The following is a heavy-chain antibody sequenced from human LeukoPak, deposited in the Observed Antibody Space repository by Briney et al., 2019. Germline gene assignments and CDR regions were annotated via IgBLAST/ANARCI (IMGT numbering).Heavy chain of an antibody. Sequence: ASVKVSCKASGYTFITYGISWVRQAPGQGLEWMGWISPYYGNTNYAQEFQDRVTMTTDSSTSTAYMELRSLRSDDTAVYYCARERENVYLDYWGQGTLVTVSS. V-gene: IGHV1-18*01. CDR2: ISPYYGNT. CDR1: GYTFITYG. J-gene: IGHJ4*02. D-gene: IGHD2/OR15-2a*01. CDR3: ARERENVYLDY.